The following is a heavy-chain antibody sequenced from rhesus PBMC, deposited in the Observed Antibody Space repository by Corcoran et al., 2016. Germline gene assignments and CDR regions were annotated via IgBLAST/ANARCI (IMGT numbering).Heavy chain of an antibody. CDR3: ARPPIQGFDY. Sequence: QVQLVQSGAEVKKPGASVKLSCKASGYTFTSYSINWVRQAPGQGLEWRGRLTPRHGNTDYAQKFQGRVTMTRDTSTSTAYMELSSLRSEDTAVYYCARPPIQGFDYWGQGVLVTVSS. CDR1: GYTFTSYS. J-gene: IGHJ4*01. CDR2: LTPRHGNT. V-gene: IGHV1-200*01. D-gene: IGHD4-23*01.